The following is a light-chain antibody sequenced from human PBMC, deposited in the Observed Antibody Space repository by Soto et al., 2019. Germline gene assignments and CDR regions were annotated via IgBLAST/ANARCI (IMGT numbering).Light chain of an antibody. CDR3: QQYGGSPKT. CDR2: SAP. CDR1: QSVISTY. J-gene: IGKJ1*01. V-gene: IGKV3-20*01. Sequence: EIVLTQSPGTLSLSPGEGATLSCRASQSVISTYLPWYHQKLGQAPRPLIYSAPSRATGIPDRFRGSGSGTDFTLPFSRLEPEDFAVYFCQQYGGSPKTFGQGTKVDIK.